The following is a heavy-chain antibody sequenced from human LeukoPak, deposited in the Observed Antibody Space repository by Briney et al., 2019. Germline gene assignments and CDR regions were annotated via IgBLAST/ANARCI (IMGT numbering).Heavy chain of an antibody. CDR2: IYYSGST. V-gene: IGHV4-30-4*01. CDR3: ARERIYCSGGSCYSWYFDY. Sequence: PSETLSLTCTVSGGSISSGDYYWSWIRQPPGKGLEWIGYIYYSGSTYYNPSLKSRVTKSVDTSKNQFSLKLSSVTAADTAVYYCARERIYCSGGSCYSWYFDYWGQGTLVTVSS. D-gene: IGHD2-15*01. J-gene: IGHJ4*02. CDR1: GGSISSGDYY.